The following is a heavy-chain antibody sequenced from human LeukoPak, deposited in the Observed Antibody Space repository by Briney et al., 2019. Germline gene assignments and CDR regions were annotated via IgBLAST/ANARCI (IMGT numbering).Heavy chain of an antibody. J-gene: IGHJ4*02. D-gene: IGHD3-22*01. V-gene: IGHV1-3*01. CDR1: GYTFTSYA. CDR2: INAGNGNT. CDR3: ASSLYYYDSSGYTFDY. Sequence: ASVTVSCTASGYTFTSYAMHWVRQAPGQRLEWMGWINAGNGNTKYSQKFQGRVTITRDTSASTAYMELSSLRSEDTAVYYCASSLYYYDSSGYTFDYWGQGTLVTVSS.